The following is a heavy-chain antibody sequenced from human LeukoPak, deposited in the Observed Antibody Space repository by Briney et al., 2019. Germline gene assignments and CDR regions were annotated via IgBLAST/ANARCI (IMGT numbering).Heavy chain of an antibody. CDR3: ARGAPVPGYSSSWYYYYYGMDV. Sequence: GASVKVSCKASGYTFTSYDINWVRQATGQGLEWMGWMNPNSGNTGYAQKFQGGVTMTRNTSISTAYMELSSLRSEDTAVYYCARGAPVPGYSSSWYYYYYGMDVWGQGTTVTVSS. CDR2: MNPNSGNT. CDR1: GYTFTSYD. J-gene: IGHJ6*02. D-gene: IGHD6-13*01. V-gene: IGHV1-8*01.